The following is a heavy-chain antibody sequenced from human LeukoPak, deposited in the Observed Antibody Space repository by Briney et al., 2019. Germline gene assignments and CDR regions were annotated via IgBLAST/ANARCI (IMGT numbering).Heavy chain of an antibody. J-gene: IGHJ6*02. D-gene: IGHD3-10*01. V-gene: IGHV4-34*01. CDR1: GGSFSGYY. Sequence: SETLSLTCAVCGGSFSGYYWSWIRQPPGKGLEWIGEINHSGSTNYNPSLKSRVTISVDTSKNQFSLKLSSVTAADTAVYYYARVNTMVRGVIHHYGMDVWGQGTTVTVSS. CDR2: INHSGST. CDR3: ARVNTMVRGVIHHYGMDV.